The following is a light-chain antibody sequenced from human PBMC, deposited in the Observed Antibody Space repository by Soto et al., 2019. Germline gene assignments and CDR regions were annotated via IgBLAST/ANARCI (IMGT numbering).Light chain of an antibody. J-gene: IGKJ5*01. CDR1: QSVSSY. CDR2: DAS. V-gene: IGKV3-11*01. Sequence: EIVLTQSPATLSLSPGERATLSCRASQSVSSYLAWYQQKPGQAPRLLIYDASNRATGIPARFSGSGPGTDLTLTISSLEPADFAVYYCQQRSIWPLTFGQGTRLEIK. CDR3: QQRSIWPLT.